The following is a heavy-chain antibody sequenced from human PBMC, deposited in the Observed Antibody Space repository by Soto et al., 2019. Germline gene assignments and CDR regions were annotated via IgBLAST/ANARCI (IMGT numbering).Heavy chain of an antibody. D-gene: IGHD3-22*01. CDR1: GGTFSSYA. CDR3: ARDRGEYYYDSSGYLPEDAFDI. Sequence: ASVKVSCKASGGTFSSYAISWVRQAPGQGLEWMGGIIPIFGTANYAQKFQGRVTITADESTSTAYMELSSLRSEDTAVYYCARDRGEYYYDSSGYLPEDAFDIWGQGTMVTVSS. J-gene: IGHJ3*02. CDR2: IIPIFGTA. V-gene: IGHV1-69*13.